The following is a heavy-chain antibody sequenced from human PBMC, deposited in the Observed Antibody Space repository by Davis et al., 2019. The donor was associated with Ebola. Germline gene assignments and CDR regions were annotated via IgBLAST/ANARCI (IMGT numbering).Heavy chain of an antibody. CDR1: GGSISSSNW. V-gene: IGHV4-30-4*01. Sequence: MPSETLSLTCAVSGGSISSSNWWSWVRQPPGKGLEWIGYIYYSGSTYYNPSLKSRVTISVDTSKNQFSLKLSSVTAADTAVYYCARVNRRYNWFDPWGQGTLVTVSS. CDR2: IYYSGST. J-gene: IGHJ5*02. D-gene: IGHD2/OR15-2a*01. CDR3: ARVNRRYNWFDP.